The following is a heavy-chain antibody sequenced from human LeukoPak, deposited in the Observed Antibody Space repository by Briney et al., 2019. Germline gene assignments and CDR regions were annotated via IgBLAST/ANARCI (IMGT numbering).Heavy chain of an antibody. J-gene: IGHJ4*02. CDR1: GFTFNTYW. Sequence: GGSLRLSCVASGFTFNTYWMHWVRQAPGKGLVWVACINSDGRSTSYADSVKGRFTISRDNARKTLYLQMNSLRDEETAVYYCARDQGGATRIDYWGQGTPVTVSS. CDR3: ARDQGGATRIDY. CDR2: INSDGRST. V-gene: IGHV3-74*01. D-gene: IGHD1-26*01.